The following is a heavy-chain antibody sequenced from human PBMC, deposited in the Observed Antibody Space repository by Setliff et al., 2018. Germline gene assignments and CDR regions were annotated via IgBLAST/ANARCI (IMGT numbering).Heavy chain of an antibody. V-gene: IGHV4-59*12. J-gene: IGHJ4*02. D-gene: IGHD1-26*01. CDR1: GGSISGFA. Sequence: SETLSLTCTVSGGSISGFAWNWIRQFPGKRLEWIGEISSSGGTLYTPSLRSRVSMSVDTSRNQFSLNLSSVTAADTAVYYCARGPRYSGSYYVNYWGQGTLVTVSS. CDR3: ARGPRYSGSYYVNY. CDR2: ISSSGGT.